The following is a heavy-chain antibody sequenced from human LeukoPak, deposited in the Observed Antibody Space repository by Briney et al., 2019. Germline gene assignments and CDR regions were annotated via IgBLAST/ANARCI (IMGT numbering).Heavy chain of an antibody. D-gene: IGHD2-2*01. CDR1: GFTFSRYW. Sequence: GGSLRLSCAASGFTFSRYWMHWVRQAPGKGLVWVSGMKSDASSSSYADSVKGRFTISRDNAKNTLYLQMNSLRAEDTAVYYCARGEDGMPYYYYYYIDVWGKGTTVTVSS. CDR3: ARGEDGMPYYYYYYIDV. CDR2: MKSDASSS. J-gene: IGHJ6*03. V-gene: IGHV3-74*01.